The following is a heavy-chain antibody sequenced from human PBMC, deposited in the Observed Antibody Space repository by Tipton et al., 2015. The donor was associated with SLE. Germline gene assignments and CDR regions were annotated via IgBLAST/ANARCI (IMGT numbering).Heavy chain of an antibody. CDR1: DDSFSTYY. D-gene: IGHD1-26*01. V-gene: IGHV4-59*01. CDR3: ARVGYSGTSPYYYYYMDV. Sequence: GLVKPSETLSLTCTVSDDSFSTYYWSWIRQPPGGGLEWIGYIYYSGSTNYNPSLKSRVTISVDTSKNQFSLNLSSVTAADTAIYYCARVGYSGTSPYYYYYMDVWGKGTTVTVSS. J-gene: IGHJ6*03. CDR2: IYYSGST.